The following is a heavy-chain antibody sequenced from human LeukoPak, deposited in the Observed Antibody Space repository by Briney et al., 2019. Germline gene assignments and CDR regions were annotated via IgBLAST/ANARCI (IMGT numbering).Heavy chain of an antibody. Sequence: GRSLRLSRAASGFTFSSYSMNWVRQAPGKGLEWVSSISSSSSYIYYADSVKGRFAISRDNAKNSLYLQMNSLRAEDTAVYYCARALPSPLYSGSYADAFDIWGQGTMVTVSS. CDR2: ISSSSSYI. V-gene: IGHV3-21*01. J-gene: IGHJ3*02. CDR3: ARALPSPLYSGSYADAFDI. D-gene: IGHD1-26*01. CDR1: GFTFSSYS.